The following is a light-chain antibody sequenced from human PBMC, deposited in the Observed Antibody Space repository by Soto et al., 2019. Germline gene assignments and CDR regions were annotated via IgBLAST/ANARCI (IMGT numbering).Light chain of an antibody. J-gene: IGLJ1*01. Sequence: QSVLTQPASVSGSPGQSITISCTGTSSDIGAYNYVSWYQQHPGKAPKLMIYYVSNRPSGVSNRFSGSKSGNTASLTISGLQAEDESDYYCSSYTSSTSFYFGTGTKVTVL. CDR2: YVS. V-gene: IGLV2-14*01. CDR3: SSYTSSTSFY. CDR1: SSDIGAYNY.